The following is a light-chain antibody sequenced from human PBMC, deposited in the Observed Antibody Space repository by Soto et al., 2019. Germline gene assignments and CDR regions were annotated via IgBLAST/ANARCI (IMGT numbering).Light chain of an antibody. J-gene: IGLJ3*02. CDR1: SSDVGGYNY. CDR3: SSYTSSSTGV. CDR2: DVS. V-gene: IGLV2-14*01. Sequence: QSALTQPASVSGSPGQSITISCTGTSSDVGGYNYVSWYQQHPGKATKLMIYDVSNRPSGVSNRFSGSKSGNTASLTISGLQAEDEGDYYCSSYTSSSTGVFGGGTKLTVL.